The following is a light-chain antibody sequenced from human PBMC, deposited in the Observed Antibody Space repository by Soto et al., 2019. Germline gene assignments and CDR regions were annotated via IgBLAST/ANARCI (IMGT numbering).Light chain of an antibody. J-gene: IGKJ2*01. Sequence: DTQMTQSPSSLSASVGDRVTITCRASQSISRNLNWYQQKPGRAPKLLIYAASSLLSGFPSRFSGSGSGTDFTLTISSLQPEDFATYYCQQSYSTPHTFCQGTKLEIK. V-gene: IGKV1-39*01. CDR2: AAS. CDR1: QSISRN. CDR3: QQSYSTPHT.